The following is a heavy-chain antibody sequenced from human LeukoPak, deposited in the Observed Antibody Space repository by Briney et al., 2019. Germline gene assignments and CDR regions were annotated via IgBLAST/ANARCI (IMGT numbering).Heavy chain of an antibody. D-gene: IGHD2-21*02. CDR3: AKKSGGDCHDY. Sequence: PGGSLRLSCAASGFTFSDYYMSWIRQAPGKGLEWVSAISGSGGSTYYADSVKGRFTISRDNSKNTLYLQLNSLRAEDTAVYYCAKKSGGDCHDYWGQGTLVTVSS. V-gene: IGHV3-23*01. J-gene: IGHJ4*02. CDR1: GFTFSDYY. CDR2: ISGSGGST.